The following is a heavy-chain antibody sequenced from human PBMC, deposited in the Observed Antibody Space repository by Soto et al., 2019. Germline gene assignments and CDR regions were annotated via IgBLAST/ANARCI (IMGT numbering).Heavy chain of an antibody. CDR1: GFTFSSYA. CDR2: ISGSGGST. V-gene: IGHV3-23*01. CDR3: AKGAYGSGSYDY. D-gene: IGHD3-10*01. J-gene: IGHJ4*02. Sequence: GGSLRLSCAASGFTFSSYAMSWVRQAPGKGLEWVSAISGSGGSTSYADSVMGRFTISRDNSKNTLYLQMNSLRAEDTAVYYCAKGAYGSGSYDYWGQGTLVTVSS.